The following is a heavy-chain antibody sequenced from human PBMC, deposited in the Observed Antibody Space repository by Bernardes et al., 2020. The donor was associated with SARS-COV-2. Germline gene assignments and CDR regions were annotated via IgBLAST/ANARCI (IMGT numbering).Heavy chain of an antibody. CDR3: ARQGAPDLPDSLYYYYYGMDV. V-gene: IGHV3-21*06. Sequence: GGSLRLSCAASGFTFSSYSMNWVRQAPGKGLEWVSSISSSSSYIYYVDSVKGRFTISRDNAKNSLHLQMNSLRAEDTAVYYCARQGAPDLPDSLYYYYYGMDVWGQGTTVTVSS. D-gene: IGHD2-15*01. J-gene: IGHJ6*02. CDR1: GFTFSSYS. CDR2: ISSSSSYI.